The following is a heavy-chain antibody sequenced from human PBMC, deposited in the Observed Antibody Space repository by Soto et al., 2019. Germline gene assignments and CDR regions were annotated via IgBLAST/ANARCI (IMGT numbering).Heavy chain of an antibody. CDR3: ARGGIAARDGGYYYYGMDV. CDR2: ISAYNGNA. Sequence: GASVKVSCKASGYTFTSYGISWVRQAPGQGLEWMGWISAYNGNANYAQKLQGRVTMTTDTSTSTAYMELRSLRSDDTAVYYCARGGIAARDGGYYYYGMDVWGQGTTVTVS. D-gene: IGHD6-6*01. V-gene: IGHV1-18*04. J-gene: IGHJ6*02. CDR1: GYTFTSYG.